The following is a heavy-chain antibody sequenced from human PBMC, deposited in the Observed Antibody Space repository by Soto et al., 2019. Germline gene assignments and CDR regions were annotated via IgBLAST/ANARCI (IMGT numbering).Heavy chain of an antibody. CDR1: GFTFSNFV. CDR3: AQDRGWGGVRPAHDS. CDR2: IRATGGQT. J-gene: IGHJ5*01. V-gene: IGHV3-23*01. D-gene: IGHD3-16*01. Sequence: EVQLLESGGGVVRPGGSLRLSCAASGFTFSNFVMSWVRQAPGKGLQWVSAIRATGGQTFYEDSVKGRFTISRDNSNNLLYLQINSLRDEDTALYFCAQDRGWGGVRPAHDSWGQGTLVTVSS.